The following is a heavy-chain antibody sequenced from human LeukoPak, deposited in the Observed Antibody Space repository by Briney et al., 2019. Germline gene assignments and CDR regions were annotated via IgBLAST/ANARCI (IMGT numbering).Heavy chain of an antibody. CDR3: ARGGFPAAFFY. CDR1: GFTFSSYW. CDR2: INSDGSST. V-gene: IGHV3-74*01. D-gene: IGHD2-2*01. Sequence: SGGSLRLSCAASGFTFSSYWMHWARQAPGKGLVWVSRINSDGSSTSYADSVKGRFTISRDNAKNTLYLQMNSLRAEDTAVYYCARGGFPAAFFYWGQGTLVTVSS. J-gene: IGHJ4*02.